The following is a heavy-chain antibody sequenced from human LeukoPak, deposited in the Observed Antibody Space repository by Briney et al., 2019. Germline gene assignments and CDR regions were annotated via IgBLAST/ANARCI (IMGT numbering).Heavy chain of an antibody. CDR3: ARLPYYGVLFDY. Sequence: SQTLSLTCTVSGGSISSGSYYWSWIRQPAGKGLEWIGRIYTSGSTNYNPSLKSRVTISVDTSKNQFSLKLSSVTAADTAVYYCARLPYYGVLFDYWGQGTLVTVSS. D-gene: IGHD3-10*01. J-gene: IGHJ4*02. V-gene: IGHV4-61*02. CDR1: GGSISSGSYY. CDR2: IYTSGST.